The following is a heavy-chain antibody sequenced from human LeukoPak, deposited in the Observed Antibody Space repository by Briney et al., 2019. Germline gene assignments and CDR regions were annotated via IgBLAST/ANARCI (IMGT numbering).Heavy chain of an antibody. Sequence: SETLSLTCAVYIGSFSGYYWSWIRQPPGKGLEWIGEINHSGSTNYNSSLKSRVTISVDTSKNQFSLKLSSVTAADTAVYYRARGYYGSGSHCCHMDVWGKGTTITVS. CDR3: ARGYYGSGSHCCHMDV. CDR2: INHSGST. D-gene: IGHD3-10*01. CDR1: IGSFSGYY. V-gene: IGHV4-34*01. J-gene: IGHJ6*03.